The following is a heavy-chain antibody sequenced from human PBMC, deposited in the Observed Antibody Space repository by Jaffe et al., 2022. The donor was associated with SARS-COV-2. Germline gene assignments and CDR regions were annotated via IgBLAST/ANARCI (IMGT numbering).Heavy chain of an antibody. CDR2: ISYDGSNK. V-gene: IGHV3-30*18. Sequence: QVQLVESGGGVVQPGRSLRLSCAASGFTFSSYGMHWVRQAPGKGLEWVAVISYDGSNKYYADSVKGRFTISRDNSKNTLYLQMNSLRAEDTAVYYCAKDDSGYGDYRWGAFDIWGQGTMVTVSS. J-gene: IGHJ3*02. CDR3: AKDDSGYGDYRWGAFDI. CDR1: GFTFSSYG. D-gene: IGHD4-17*01.